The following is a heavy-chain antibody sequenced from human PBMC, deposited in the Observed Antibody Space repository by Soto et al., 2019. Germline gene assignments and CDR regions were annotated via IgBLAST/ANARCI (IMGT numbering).Heavy chain of an antibody. CDR1: GGTFSSYA. D-gene: IGHD1-26*01. Sequence: SVKVSCKASGGTFSSYAISWVRQAPGQGLEWMGGIIPIFGTANYAQKFQGRVTITADKSTSTAYMELSSLRSEDTAVYYCARITRSGSYRYYFDYWGQGTLVTVSS. CDR2: IIPIFGTA. J-gene: IGHJ4*02. CDR3: ARITRSGSYRYYFDY. V-gene: IGHV1-69*06.